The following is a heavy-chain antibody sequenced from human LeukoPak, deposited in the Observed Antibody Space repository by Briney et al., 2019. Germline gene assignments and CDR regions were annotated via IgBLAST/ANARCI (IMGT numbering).Heavy chain of an antibody. V-gene: IGHV3-30*04. CDR2: ISYDGTNK. CDR3: ARDVRDGSNSHLGWVDY. J-gene: IGHJ4*02. Sequence: PGGSLRLSCAVSGFTFSSYAMHWVRQAPGKGLEWVAVISYDGTNKYYVDSVKGRFTISRDNSKNTLYLQMTSLSAEETAVYYCARDVRDGSNSHLGWVDYWGQGTLVTVSS. D-gene: IGHD5-24*01. CDR1: GFTFSSYA.